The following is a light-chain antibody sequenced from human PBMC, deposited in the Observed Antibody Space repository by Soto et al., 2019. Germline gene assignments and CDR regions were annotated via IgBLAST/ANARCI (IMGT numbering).Light chain of an antibody. J-gene: IGKJ1*01. Sequence: DIQLTQSPSSLSASVGDRVTITCRASQSISNSLNWYQQRPGQAPQLLISSSSYVQSVVPSRFSGRVTGTDFALTLSGLQPEDAASYCCQQSYNTTRTFGQRT. CDR3: QQSYNTTRT. V-gene: IGKV1-39*01. CDR2: SSS. CDR1: QSISNS.